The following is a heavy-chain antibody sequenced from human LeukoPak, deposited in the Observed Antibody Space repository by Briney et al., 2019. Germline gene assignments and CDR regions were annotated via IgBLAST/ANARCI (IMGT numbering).Heavy chain of an antibody. CDR3: ARAPPISSGWYGVLDY. J-gene: IGHJ4*02. CDR1: GFAFSSYA. CDR2: ISHDGSNK. D-gene: IGHD6-19*01. Sequence: GGSLRLSCAASGFAFSSYAMHWVRQAPGKGLEWVAVISHDGSNKYYADSVKGRFTISRDNSKNTLYLQMNSLRAEDTAVYYCARAPPISSGWYGVLDYWGQGTLVTVSS. V-gene: IGHV3-30-3*01.